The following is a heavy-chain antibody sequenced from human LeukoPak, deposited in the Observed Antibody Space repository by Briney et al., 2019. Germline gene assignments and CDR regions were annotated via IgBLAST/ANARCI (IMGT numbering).Heavy chain of an antibody. J-gene: IGHJ6*03. Sequence: SETLSLTCAVYGGSFNTYYWNWIRRSPGKGLEWIGEINHTGTTNYNPSLKSRFTISVDTSKNQFSLKLTSVTAADTAVYYCARGAADRNNYYYYIDVWGKGTTVTVSS. V-gene: IGHV4-34*01. CDR2: INHTGTT. D-gene: IGHD1/OR15-1a*01. CDR3: ARGAADRNNYYYYIDV. CDR1: GGSFNTYY.